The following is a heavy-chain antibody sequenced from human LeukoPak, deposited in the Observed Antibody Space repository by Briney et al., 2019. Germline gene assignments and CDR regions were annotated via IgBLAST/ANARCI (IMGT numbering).Heavy chain of an antibody. Sequence: GESLQISCKGSGYSFTSYWIGWVRQMPGKGLEWMGIIHPDGSDTRYSPAFHGQVTISADRSIRTACLQWSSLKASDTAMYYCARQYGEAPYYYHGMDVWGQGTTVTVSS. CDR2: IHPDGSDT. J-gene: IGHJ6*02. V-gene: IGHV5-51*01. CDR1: GYSFTSYW. D-gene: IGHD4-17*01. CDR3: ARQYGEAPYYYHGMDV.